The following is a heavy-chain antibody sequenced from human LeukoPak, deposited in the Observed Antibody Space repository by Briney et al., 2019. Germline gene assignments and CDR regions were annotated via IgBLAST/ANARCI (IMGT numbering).Heavy chain of an antibody. CDR1: DGSISSSY. V-gene: IGHV4-4*07. CDR3: ARDLGFAAAGTVAFDP. CDR2: IYTSGNT. J-gene: IGHJ5*02. D-gene: IGHD6-13*01. Sequence: PSETLSLTCTVSDGSISSSYWSWIRQPAGKGLEWIGRIYTSGNTNYNPSLKSRVTMSVDTSKNQFSLKPNFVTAADTAMYYCARDLGFAAAGTVAFDPWGQGTLVIVSS.